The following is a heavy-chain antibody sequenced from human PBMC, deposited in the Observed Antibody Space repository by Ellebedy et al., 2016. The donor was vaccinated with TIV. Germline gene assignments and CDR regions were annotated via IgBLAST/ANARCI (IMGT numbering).Heavy chain of an antibody. D-gene: IGHD6-13*01. CDR1: GGSITSSSHY. CDR2: IPYSGST. CDR3: ARVGLFRGAAAATPLFDY. J-gene: IGHJ4*02. Sequence: SETLSLTCTVSGGSITSSSHYWGWIRQPPGKGLEWIGSIPYSGSTYYNSGNTYHNPSLKSRVTISVDTSKHQFSLNLRSVTAADTAVYYCARVGLFRGAAAATPLFDYWGQGTLVTVSS. V-gene: IGHV4-39*07.